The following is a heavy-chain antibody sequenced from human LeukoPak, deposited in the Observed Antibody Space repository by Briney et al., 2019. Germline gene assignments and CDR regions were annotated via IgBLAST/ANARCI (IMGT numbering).Heavy chain of an antibody. D-gene: IGHD1-26*01. CDR1: RYTFTDDY. Sequence: GASVKASRKASRYTFTDDYMNWVRQAPGQGLEWMGWINPNSGGTNSAQKFQGRVTMTRDTSISTAYMELNRLTSDVTAVYYCAAYSGSCGGSFDYWGQGTLVTVSS. CDR2: INPNSGGT. J-gene: IGHJ4*02. CDR3: AAYSGSCGGSFDY. V-gene: IGHV1-2*02.